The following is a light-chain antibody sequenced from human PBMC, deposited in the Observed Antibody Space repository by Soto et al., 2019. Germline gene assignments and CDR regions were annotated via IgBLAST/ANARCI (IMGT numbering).Light chain of an antibody. V-gene: IGKV3-11*01. CDR1: QSVSSY. CDR3: QQRSTWPAT. J-gene: IGKJ1*01. Sequence: EIVLTQSPATLSLSPGERGTLSCRASQSVSSYLAWYQQKPGQAPRPLIYDGSNRATGIPARFSGSGSGTDFTLTISSLEPEDFAVYYCQQRSTWPATFGQGTKVEIK. CDR2: DGS.